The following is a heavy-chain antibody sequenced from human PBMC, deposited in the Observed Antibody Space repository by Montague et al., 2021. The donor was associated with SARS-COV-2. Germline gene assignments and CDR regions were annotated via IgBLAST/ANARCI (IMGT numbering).Heavy chain of an antibody. CDR2: INTDGSRI. CDR1: GFTFSNYW. D-gene: IGHD2-21*01. V-gene: IGHV3-74*03. J-gene: IGHJ5*02. CDR3: ASGSCSGGECYPQDP. Sequence: SLRLSCAVSGFTFSNYWMHWVRQVPGKGLVWVSRINTDGSRITYAESVKVRFTMSRDNAKNTLYLQMDSLRPEDSAMYYCASGSCSGGECYPQDPWGQGTLVTVSS.